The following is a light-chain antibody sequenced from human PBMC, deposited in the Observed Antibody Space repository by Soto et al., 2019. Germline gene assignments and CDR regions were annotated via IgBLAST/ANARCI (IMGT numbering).Light chain of an antibody. CDR2: GAS. Sequence: DIVMTQSPATLSVSPGERATLSCRASQSVASNLAWYQQRPGQAPRLLIYGASTRATGVPVRFSGSGSGTEFTLNISSLQSEDFAVYYCHNYNNWPHTFGGGTKVEIK. CDR1: QSVASN. CDR3: HNYNNWPHT. J-gene: IGKJ4*01. V-gene: IGKV3-15*01.